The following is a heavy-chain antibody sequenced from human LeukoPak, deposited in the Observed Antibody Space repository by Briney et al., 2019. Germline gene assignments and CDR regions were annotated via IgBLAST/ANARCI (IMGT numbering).Heavy chain of an antibody. CDR2: ISYSGST. D-gene: IGHD3-16*01. Sequence: PSETLSLTCTVSGGSISSGEYYWTWIRQFPGKGLEWIGYISYSGSTYYNPSLKSRLTISADTSENQFSLKLTSVTAADTAVYYCASGPNRNYFDYWGQGTLVTVSS. CDR1: GGSISSGEYY. J-gene: IGHJ4*02. CDR3: ASGPNRNYFDY. V-gene: IGHV4-31*03.